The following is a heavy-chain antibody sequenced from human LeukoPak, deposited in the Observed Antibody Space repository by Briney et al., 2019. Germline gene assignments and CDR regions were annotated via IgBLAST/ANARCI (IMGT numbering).Heavy chain of an antibody. CDR2: IIPIFGTS. D-gene: IGHD6-6*01. J-gene: IGHJ6*03. CDR1: GGTFISYA. CDR3: ARDRGSSSSWHYYYYMDV. Sequence: ASXXVSCKASGGTFISYAISWVRQAPGQGLEWMGRIIPIFGTSNYAQKFQGRVTITTDESTSTAYMELSSLRSEDTAVYYCARDRGSSSSWHYYYYMDVWGKGTTVTVSS. V-gene: IGHV1-69*05.